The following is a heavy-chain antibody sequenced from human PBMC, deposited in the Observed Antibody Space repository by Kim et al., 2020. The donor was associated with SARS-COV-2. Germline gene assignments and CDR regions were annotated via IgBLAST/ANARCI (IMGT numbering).Heavy chain of an antibody. V-gene: IGHV3-23*01. J-gene: IGHJ4*02. D-gene: IGHD4-4*01. Sequence: GGSLRLSCAASGFTFSSNAMSWVRQAPGEGLEWVSGIRGSGDRTYYADSVKGRFTISRDNSKNTVYMQMNSLRAEDTAIYYCANKYASNWVFDYWGQGTLVTVSS. CDR2: IRGSGDRT. CDR3: ANKYASNWVFDY. CDR1: GFTFSSNA.